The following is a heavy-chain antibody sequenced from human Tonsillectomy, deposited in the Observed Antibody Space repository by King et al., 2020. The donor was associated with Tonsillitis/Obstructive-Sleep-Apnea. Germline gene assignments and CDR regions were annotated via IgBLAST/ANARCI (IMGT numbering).Heavy chain of an antibody. CDR3: ARGAVVGATPYFDY. CDR2: LSSGGSTM. D-gene: IGHD1-26*01. CDR1: GFTFTNDE. V-gene: IGHV3-48*03. Sequence: VQLVESGRGLVQPGGSLRLSCAASGFTFTNDEMNWVRQAPGKGLEWVSYLSSGGSTMYYADSVKGRFTISRDNGKHSLYLQMNSLSAEDTAVYYCARGAVVGATPYFDYWGQGALVTVSS. J-gene: IGHJ4*02.